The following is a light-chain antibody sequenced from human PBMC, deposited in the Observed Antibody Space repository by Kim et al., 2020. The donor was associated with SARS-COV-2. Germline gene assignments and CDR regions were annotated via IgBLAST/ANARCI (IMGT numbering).Light chain of an antibody. Sequence: SYELTQPPSVSVSPGQTASITCSGDKLGDKYACWYQQKPGQSPVVVTYQDTKRPSGIPERFSGSNSGNTATLPISGTQAMGEADYYCQAWDSRTYVVFGGGTQLTVL. J-gene: IGLJ2*01. CDR1: KLGDKY. CDR3: QAWDSRTYVV. CDR2: QDT. V-gene: IGLV3-1*01.